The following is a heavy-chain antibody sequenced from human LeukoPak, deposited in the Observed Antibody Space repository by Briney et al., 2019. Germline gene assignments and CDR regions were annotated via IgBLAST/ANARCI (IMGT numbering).Heavy chain of an antibody. CDR1: GGSISSGSYY. J-gene: IGHJ4*02. Sequence: SETLSLTCTVSGGSISSGSYYWSWIRQPAGKGLEWIGRIYTSGSTNYNPSLKSRVTISVDTSKNQFSLKLSSVTAADTAVYYCARGPNTFGGVIPLQRYFDYWGQGTLVTVSS. V-gene: IGHV4-61*02. D-gene: IGHD3-16*02. CDR3: ARGPNTFGGVIPLQRYFDY. CDR2: IYTSGST.